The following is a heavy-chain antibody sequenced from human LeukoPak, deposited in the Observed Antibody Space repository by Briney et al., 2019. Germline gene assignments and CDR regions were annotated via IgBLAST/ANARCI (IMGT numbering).Heavy chain of an antibody. J-gene: IGHJ4*02. Sequence: SVKVSCKASGGTFSSYAISWVRQAPGQGLEWMGGIIPIFGTANYAQKFQGRVTMTTDTSTSTAYMELRSLRSDDTAVYYCAREDMIVGNGYWGQGTLVTVSS. CDR3: AREDMIVGNGY. D-gene: IGHD3-22*01. CDR1: GGTFSSYA. CDR2: IIPIFGTA. V-gene: IGHV1-69*05.